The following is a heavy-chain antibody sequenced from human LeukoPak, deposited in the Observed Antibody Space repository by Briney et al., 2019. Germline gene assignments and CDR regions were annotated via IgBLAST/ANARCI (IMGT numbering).Heavy chain of an antibody. CDR2: MNPNSGGT. CDR1: GYTFTSYD. Sequence: ASVKVSCKASGYTFTSYDINWVRQATGQGLEWMGWMNPNSGGTNYAQKFQGRVTITADESTSTAYMELSSLRSEDTAVYYCAAEFDYWGQGTLVTVSS. J-gene: IGHJ4*02. V-gene: IGHV1-8*03. CDR3: AAEFDY.